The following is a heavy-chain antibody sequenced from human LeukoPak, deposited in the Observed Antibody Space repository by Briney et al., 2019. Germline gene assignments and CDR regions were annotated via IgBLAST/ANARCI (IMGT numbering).Heavy chain of an antibody. Sequence: SVKVSCKASGGTFSSYAISWVRQAPGQGLEWMGGIIPIFGTANYAQKFQGRVTITADESTSTAYKELSSLRSEDTAVYYCARGIVVVVAATPLDYWGQGTLVTVSS. CDR2: IIPIFGTA. J-gene: IGHJ4*02. CDR3: ARGIVVVVAATPLDY. V-gene: IGHV1-69*13. D-gene: IGHD2-15*01. CDR1: GGTFSSYA.